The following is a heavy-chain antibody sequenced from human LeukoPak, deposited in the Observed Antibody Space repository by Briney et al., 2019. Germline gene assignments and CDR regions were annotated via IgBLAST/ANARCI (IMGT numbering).Heavy chain of an antibody. CDR3: AAVPYYYDSSGYHP. J-gene: IGHJ5*02. CDR2: IVVGSGNT. D-gene: IGHD3-22*01. Sequence: GTSVKVSCKASGFTFTSSAMQWVRQARGQRLEWIGWIVVGSGNTNYAQKFQERDTITRDMSTSTAYMELSSLRSEDTAVYYCAAVPYYYDSSGYHPWGQGTLVTVSS. V-gene: IGHV1-58*02. CDR1: GFTFTSSA.